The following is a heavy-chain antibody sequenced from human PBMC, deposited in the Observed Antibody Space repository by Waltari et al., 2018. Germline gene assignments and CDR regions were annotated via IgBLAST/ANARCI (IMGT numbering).Heavy chain of an antibody. V-gene: IGHV3-53*01. Sequence: EVQLVESGGGLIQPGGSLRLSCAVSGFTVSTNYMSWVRQAPGKGLEWCSVIYTGGDTYDADSVKGRFSISRDNSKNTLYLQMNSLRVEDTTIYYCARGWIGTTSLGHDGMDVWGQGTTVTVSS. J-gene: IGHJ6*02. CDR1: GFTVSTNY. D-gene: IGHD4-17*01. CDR2: IYTGGDT. CDR3: ARGWIGTTSLGHDGMDV.